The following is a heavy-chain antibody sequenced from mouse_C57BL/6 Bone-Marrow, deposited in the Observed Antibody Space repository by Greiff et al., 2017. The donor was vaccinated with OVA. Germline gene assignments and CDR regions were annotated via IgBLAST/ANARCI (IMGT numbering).Heavy chain of an antibody. CDR3: AREGGIYYDYDGFYWYFDV. CDR2: INPSTGGT. Sequence: EVQLQQSGPELVKPGASVKISCKASGYSFTGYYMNWVKQSPEKSLEWIGEINPSTGGTTYNQKFKAKATLTVDKSFSTAYMQIKSLTSEDSAVYYCAREGGIYYDYDGFYWYFDVWGTGTTVTVSS. J-gene: IGHJ1*03. V-gene: IGHV1-42*01. D-gene: IGHD2-4*01. CDR1: GYSFTGYY.